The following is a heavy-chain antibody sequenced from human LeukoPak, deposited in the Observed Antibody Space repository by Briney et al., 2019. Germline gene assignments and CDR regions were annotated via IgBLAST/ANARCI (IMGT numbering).Heavy chain of an antibody. CDR1: GFTFSSYG. D-gene: IGHD4-23*01. V-gene: IGHV3-30*02. J-gene: IGHJ6*03. CDR2: IRYDGSNK. Sequence: PGGSLRLSCAASGFTFSSYGMHWVRQAPGKGLEWVAFIRYDGSNKYYADSVKGRFTISRDNSKNTLYLQMNSLRAEDTAVYYCARSGNRITPGNYYYYYMDVWGKGTTVTVSS. CDR3: ARSGNRITPGNYYYYYMDV.